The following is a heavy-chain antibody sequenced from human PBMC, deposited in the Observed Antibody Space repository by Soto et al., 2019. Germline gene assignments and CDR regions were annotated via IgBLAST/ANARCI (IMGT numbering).Heavy chain of an antibody. CDR1: GFTFSDYA. Sequence: VQLVESGGGVVQPGRSLRLSCAASGFTFSDYAMHWVRQAPGKGLEWVAVVSHDGRNTHYADSVKGRFTISRDSSKNTVSLEMTRLSAEDTVVYYCAKGGRQWLFTSDFNYWGQGALVTVSS. V-gene: IGHV3-30*18. CDR2: VSHDGRNT. J-gene: IGHJ4*02. D-gene: IGHD6-19*01. CDR3: AKGGRQWLFTSDFNY.